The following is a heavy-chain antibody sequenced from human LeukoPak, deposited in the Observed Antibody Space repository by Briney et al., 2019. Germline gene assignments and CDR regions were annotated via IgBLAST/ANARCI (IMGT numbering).Heavy chain of an antibody. CDR3: AELGITMIGGV. Sequence: GGSLRLSCAASGFTFSSYEMNWVRQAPGKGLEWVSYISSSGRTIYYADYVKGRFTISRDNAKNSLYLQMNSLRAEDTAVYYCAELGITMIGGVWGKGTTVTISS. J-gene: IGHJ6*04. CDR1: GFTFSSYE. V-gene: IGHV3-48*03. D-gene: IGHD3-10*02. CDR2: ISSSGRTI.